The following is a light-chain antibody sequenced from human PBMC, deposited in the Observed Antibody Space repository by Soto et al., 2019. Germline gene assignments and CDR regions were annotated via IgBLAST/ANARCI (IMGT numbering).Light chain of an antibody. V-gene: IGKV3-20*01. CDR1: QSVSSNY. Sequence: ESVLTQSPGTLSLSPGERATLSCRASQSVSSNYLAWYQQKPGQAPRLLIYGASSRATGIPDRFSGSGSGTDFTLIISRLEPEDFAVYYCQQYGGSPPQTFGQGTKVDIK. J-gene: IGKJ1*01. CDR3: QQYGGSPPQT. CDR2: GAS.